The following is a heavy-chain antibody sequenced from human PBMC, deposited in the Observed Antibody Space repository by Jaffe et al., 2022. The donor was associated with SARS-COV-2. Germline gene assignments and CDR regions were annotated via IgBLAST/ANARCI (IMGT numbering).Heavy chain of an antibody. J-gene: IGHJ4*02. Sequence: QVQLQQWGAGLLKPSETLSLTCAVYGGSFSGYYWSWIRQPPGKGLEWIGEINHSGSTNYNPSLKSRVTISVDTSKNQFSLKLSSVTAADTAVYYCARGVIAAAGTRDPYYFDYWGQGTLVTVSS. CDR3: ARGVIAAAGTRDPYYFDY. D-gene: IGHD6-13*01. V-gene: IGHV4-34*01. CDR1: GGSFSGYY. CDR2: INHSGST.